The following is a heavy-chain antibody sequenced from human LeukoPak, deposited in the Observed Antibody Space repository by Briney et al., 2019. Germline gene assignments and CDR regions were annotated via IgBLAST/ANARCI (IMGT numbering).Heavy chain of an antibody. CDR3: AKDRHFEGSGSSTWEWDV. V-gene: IGHV3-23*01. Sequence: GGSLRLSCAASGFTFSSYVMSWVRQAPGKGLEWVSAISGSGGSTYYAVSVKGRFTISRDKSKNTLSVQMNILRAEDTAVYYCAKDRHFEGSGSSTWEWDVWGKGTTVTISS. CDR1: GFTFSSYV. J-gene: IGHJ6*03. D-gene: IGHD3-10*01. CDR2: ISGSGGST.